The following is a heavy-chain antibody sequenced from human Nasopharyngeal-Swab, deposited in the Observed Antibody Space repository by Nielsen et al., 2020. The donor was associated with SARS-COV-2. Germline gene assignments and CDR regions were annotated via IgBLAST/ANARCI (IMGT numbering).Heavy chain of an antibody. CDR1: GFTFSNYA. J-gene: IGHJ3*02. CDR2: ISTSGGGT. V-gene: IGHV3-23*01. Sequence: GESLKISCAASGFTFSNYAMSWVRQAPGKGLEWVSSISTSGGGTYYADSVKGRFTISRDKSRNTLYLQMNNLRVEDTAIYYCAREGPYSGTNVFDIWGQGTMVTVSS. CDR3: AREGPYSGTNVFDI. D-gene: IGHD5-12*01.